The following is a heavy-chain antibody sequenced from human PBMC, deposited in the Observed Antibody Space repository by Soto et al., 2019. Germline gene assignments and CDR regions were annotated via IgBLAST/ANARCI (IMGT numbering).Heavy chain of an antibody. J-gene: IGHJ5*02. Sequence: SETLSLTCTVSGGSISSYYWSWIRQPPGKGLEWIGYIYYSGSTNYNPSLKSRVTISVDTSKNQFSLKLSSVTAADTAVYYCARHEYSSGWFSAWGQGTLVTVSS. CDR2: IYYSGST. V-gene: IGHV4-59*08. CDR1: GGSISSYY. CDR3: ARHEYSSGWFSA. D-gene: IGHD6-19*01.